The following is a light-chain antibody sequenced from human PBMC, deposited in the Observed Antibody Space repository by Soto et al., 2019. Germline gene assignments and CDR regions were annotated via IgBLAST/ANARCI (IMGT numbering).Light chain of an antibody. CDR2: LNSDGSH. J-gene: IGLJ3*02. CDR1: SGHSSYA. V-gene: IGLV4-69*01. CDR3: QTWGTGPLV. Sequence: QLVLTQSPSASAYLGASVKLTCTLRSGHSSYAIAWHQQQPEKGPRYLMKLNSDGSHSKGDGIPDRFSGSSSGAERYLTISSLQSEDEADYYCQTWGTGPLVFGGGTKLIVL.